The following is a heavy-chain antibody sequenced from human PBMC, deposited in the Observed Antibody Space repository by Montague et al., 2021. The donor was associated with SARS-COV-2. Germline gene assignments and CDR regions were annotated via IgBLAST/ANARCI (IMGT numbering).Heavy chain of an antibody. CDR2: FYFGGKX. J-gene: IGHJ4*02. CDR1: GNSISNSRYF. CDR3: ARHSGGSEVAGLDY. V-gene: IGHV4-39*01. Sequence: SETLSLTCSVSGNSISNSRYFWGWIRQPPRKGLEWIGSFYFGGKXLYNSSLKSRVTISVDTSKNQFSLQLSAVTASDTAVYYCARHSGGSEVAGLDYWGQGIMVTVSS. D-gene: IGHD6-19*01.